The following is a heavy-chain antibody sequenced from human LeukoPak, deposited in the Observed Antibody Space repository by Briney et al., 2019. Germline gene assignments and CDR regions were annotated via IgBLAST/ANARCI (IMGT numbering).Heavy chain of an antibody. CDR2: ISYDGSNK. J-gene: IGHJ4*02. Sequence: GGSLRLSCAASGLTFSSYGMHWVRQAPGKGLEWVAVISYDGSNKYYADSVKGRFTISRDNSKNTLYLQMNSLRAEDTAVYYCAKDPNYYDSSGYFEPHYFDYWGQGTLVTVSS. V-gene: IGHV3-30*18. D-gene: IGHD3-22*01. CDR3: AKDPNYYDSSGYFEPHYFDY. CDR1: GLTFSSYG.